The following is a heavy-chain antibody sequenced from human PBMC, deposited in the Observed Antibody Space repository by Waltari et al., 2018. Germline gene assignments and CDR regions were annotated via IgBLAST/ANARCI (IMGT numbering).Heavy chain of an antibody. V-gene: IGHV3-49*04. CDR2: IRTKAFRGTT. J-gene: IGHJ4*02. D-gene: IGHD2-15*01. CDR1: GFTFGDYP. Sequence: EVQLVESGGGLEQPGRSLRLSCTTSGFTFGDYPMNWVRQAPGKGLEWVGFIRTKAFRGTTEYAASVKGRFTISRDDSKSIAYLQMNGLKIEDTGVYYCTRGDDCSGGSCYSFDYWGQGTLVTVSS. CDR3: TRGDDCSGGSCYSFDY.